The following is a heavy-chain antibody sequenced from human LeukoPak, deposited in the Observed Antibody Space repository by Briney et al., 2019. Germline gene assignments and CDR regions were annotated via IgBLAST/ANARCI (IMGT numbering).Heavy chain of an antibody. CDR2: ILYDGSNK. CDR1: GFTFSSYG. J-gene: IGHJ4*02. V-gene: IGHV3-30*18. CDR3: AKDERNWNYNLASQTYD. D-gene: IGHD1-7*01. Sequence: GGSLRLSCAASGFTFSSYGMHWVRQAPGKGLEWVAVILYDGSNKYYADSVKGRFTISRDNSKNTLYLQMNSLRPEDTAVYYCAKDERNWNYNLASQTYDWGQGTLVTVSS.